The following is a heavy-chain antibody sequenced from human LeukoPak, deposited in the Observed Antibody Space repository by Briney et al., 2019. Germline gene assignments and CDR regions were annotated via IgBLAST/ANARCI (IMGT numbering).Heavy chain of an antibody. CDR1: GYGFAVYW. Sequence: GESLKISCKGSGYGFAVYWIGWVRQMPGKGLEWMGVIYPGDTDIRYSPSFQGHVTISADMSISTAYLQWSSLKASDTAMYYCARLNDYVFDSWGQGTLVTVSS. CDR2: IYPGDTDI. J-gene: IGHJ4*02. V-gene: IGHV5-51*01. CDR3: ARLNDYVFDS. D-gene: IGHD1-1*01.